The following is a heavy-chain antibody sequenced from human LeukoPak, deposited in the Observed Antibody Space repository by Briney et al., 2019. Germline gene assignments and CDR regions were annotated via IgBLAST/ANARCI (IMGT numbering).Heavy chain of an antibody. CDR3: VLAPNSNWFDF. CDR1: GDSISSFY. CDR2: FHYTGSS. D-gene: IGHD2-8*01. V-gene: IGHV4-59*08. J-gene: IGHJ4*02. Sequence: SETLSLTCSASGDSISSFYWNWIRQPPGKRLEWIGNFHYTGSSNYNPSLKSRVTLSIDTSRRQFFLKLSSVTAADTSVYYCVLAPNSNWFDFWGQGTLVTVSS.